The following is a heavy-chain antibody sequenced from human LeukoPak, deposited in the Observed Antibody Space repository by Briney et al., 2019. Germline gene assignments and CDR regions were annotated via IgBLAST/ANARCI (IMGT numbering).Heavy chain of an antibody. V-gene: IGHV4-59*01. CDR3: ARLGLSGYDSPYFDY. CDR2: IYYSGST. D-gene: IGHD5-12*01. J-gene: IGHJ4*02. CDR1: GGSISSYY. Sequence: SETLSLTCTVSGGSISSYYWSWIRQPPGKGLEWIGYIYYSGSTNYNPSLKSRVTISVDTSKNQFSLKLSSVTAADTAVYYCARLGLSGYDSPYFDYWGQGTLVTVSS.